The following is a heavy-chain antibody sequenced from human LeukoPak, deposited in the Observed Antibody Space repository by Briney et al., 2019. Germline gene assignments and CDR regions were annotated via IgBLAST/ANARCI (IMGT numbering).Heavy chain of an antibody. CDR1: AGSIISNSYY. CDR2: IYYSGST. CDR3: AREILYDSTGYYV. D-gene: IGHD3-22*01. Sequence: SETLSLTCTVSAGSIISNSYYFGWIRQPPGKGLEWIGSIYYSGSTYYNPSLQNRVTISVDTSKNQFSLKLRSVTAADTAVYYCAREILYDSTGYYVWGQGTLVTVSS. J-gene: IGHJ4*02. V-gene: IGHV4-39*07.